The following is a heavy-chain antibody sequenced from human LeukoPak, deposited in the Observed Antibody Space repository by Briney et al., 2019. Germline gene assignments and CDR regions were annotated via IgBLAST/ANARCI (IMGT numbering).Heavy chain of an antibody. J-gene: IGHJ5*02. Sequence: ASVKVSCKASGYTFTSYYMHWVRQAPGQGLEWMGIINPSGGSTSYAQKFQGRVTMTRDTFTSTVYMELSSLRSEDTAVYYCARALYYDFWSGYYKEENWFDPWGQGTLVTVSS. CDR2: INPSGGST. CDR3: ARALYYDFWSGYYKEENWFDP. D-gene: IGHD3-3*01. V-gene: IGHV1-46*01. CDR1: GYTFTSYY.